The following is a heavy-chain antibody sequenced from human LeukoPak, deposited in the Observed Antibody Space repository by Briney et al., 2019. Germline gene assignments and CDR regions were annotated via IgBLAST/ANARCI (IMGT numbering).Heavy chain of an antibody. V-gene: IGHV4-59*01. CDR1: GGSISSYY. CDR3: ARDSDGYSRDY. CDR2: IYYSGST. J-gene: IGHJ4*02. Sequence: SETLSLTCTVSGGSISSYYWSWIRQPPGKGLEWIGYIYYSGSTNYNPSLKSRVTISVDTSKNQFSLKLSSVTAADTAVYYCARDSDGYSRDYWGQGTLVTVSS. D-gene: IGHD5-24*01.